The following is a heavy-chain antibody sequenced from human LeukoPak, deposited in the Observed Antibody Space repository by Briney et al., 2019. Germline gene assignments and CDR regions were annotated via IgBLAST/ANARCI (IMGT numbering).Heavy chain of an antibody. CDR2: INPNSGGT. CDR1: GYTFTGYY. CDR3: ARGVGATISYYHYYIDV. Sequence: ASVKVSCKASGYTFTGYYMHWVRQAPGQGLEWMGWINPNSGGTNYAQKFQGRVTMTRDTSISTAYMELSSLRSDDTAVYYCARGVGATISYYHYYIDVWGKGTTVTVSS. V-gene: IGHV1-2*02. D-gene: IGHD1-26*01. J-gene: IGHJ6*03.